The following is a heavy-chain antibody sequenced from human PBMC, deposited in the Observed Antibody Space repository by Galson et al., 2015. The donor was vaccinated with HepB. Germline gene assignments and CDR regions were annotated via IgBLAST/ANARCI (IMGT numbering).Heavy chain of an antibody. CDR3: ARTNYYGSGSYYKDFYGMDV. CDR2: ISAYNGNT. V-gene: IGHV1-18*01. D-gene: IGHD3-10*01. CDR1: GYTFTSYG. Sequence: SVKVSCKASGYTFTSYGISWVRQAPGQGLEWMGWISAYNGNTNYAQKLQGRVTMTTDTSTSTAYMELRSLRSDDTAVYYCARTNYYGSGSYYKDFYGMDVWGQGTTVTVSS. J-gene: IGHJ6*02.